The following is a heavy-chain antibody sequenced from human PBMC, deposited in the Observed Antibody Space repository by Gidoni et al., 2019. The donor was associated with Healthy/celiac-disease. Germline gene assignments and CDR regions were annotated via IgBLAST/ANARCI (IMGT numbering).Heavy chain of an antibody. CDR2: IYYSGST. J-gene: IGHJ6*02. CDR1: GGSVSSGSYY. Sequence: QVQLQESGPGLVKPSETLSLTCTVPGGSVSSGSYYWSWIRQPPGKGLEWIGYIYYSGSTNYNPSLKSRVTISVDTSKNQFSLKLSSVTAADTAVYYCARGRRGTYYYYGMDVWGQGTTVTVSS. CDR3: ARGRRGTYYYYGMDV. V-gene: IGHV4-61*01.